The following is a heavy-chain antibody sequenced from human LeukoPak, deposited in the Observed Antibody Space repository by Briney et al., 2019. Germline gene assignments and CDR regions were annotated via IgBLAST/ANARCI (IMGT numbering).Heavy chain of an antibody. V-gene: IGHV1-2*02. D-gene: IGHD4-11*01. J-gene: IGHJ6*02. CDR3: ARDLQFTASV. CDR2: INPNSGGT. CDR1: GYTFTGYY. Sequence: ASVKVSCKASGYTFTGYYMHWGRQAPGQGLEWMGWINPNSGGTNYAQKFQGRVTMTRDTSISTAYMELSRLRSDDTAVYYCARDLQFTASVWGQGTTVTVSS.